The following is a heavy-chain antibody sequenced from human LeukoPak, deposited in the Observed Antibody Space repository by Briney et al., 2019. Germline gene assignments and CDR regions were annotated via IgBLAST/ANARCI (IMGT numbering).Heavy chain of an antibody. V-gene: IGHV4-61*02. J-gene: IGHJ4*02. CDR1: GGSISSGSYY. D-gene: IGHD5-24*01. CDR3: ARVNGYNIDY. CDR2: IYTSGST. Sequence: SQTLSLTCTVSGGSISSGSYYWSWIPQPPGKGLEWIGRIYTSGSTNYNPSLKSRVTMSVDTSKNQFSLKLSSVTAADTAVYYCARVNGYNIDYWGQGTLVTVSS.